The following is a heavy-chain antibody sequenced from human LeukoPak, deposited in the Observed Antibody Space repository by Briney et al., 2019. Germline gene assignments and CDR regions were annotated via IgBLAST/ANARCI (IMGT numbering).Heavy chain of an antibody. D-gene: IGHD2-21*02. J-gene: IGHJ3*02. CDR3: ARDLAYCGGGCYYDTFDI. CDR1: GYTFTNYG. Sequence: GASVKVSCKASGYTFTNYGISWVRQAPGQGLEWMGWISDYDGDTNYAQRLQGRVTMTTDTSTSTAYMELRSLRSDDTAFYYCARDLAYCGGGCYYDTFDIWGQGTVVTVSS. CDR2: ISDYDGDT. V-gene: IGHV1-18*01.